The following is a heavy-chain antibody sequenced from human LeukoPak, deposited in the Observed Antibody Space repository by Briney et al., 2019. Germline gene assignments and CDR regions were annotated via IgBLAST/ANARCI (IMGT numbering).Heavy chain of an antibody. CDR3: ASIAAAGIGGDY. Sequence: GGTLRLSCAASGFTFSSYGMSWVRQAPGKGLEWVSYISSSGSTIYYADSVKGRFTISRDNAKNSLYLQMNSLRAEDTAVYYCASIAAAGIGGDYWGQGTLVTVSS. CDR2: ISSSGSTI. J-gene: IGHJ4*02. CDR1: GFTFSSYG. D-gene: IGHD6-13*01. V-gene: IGHV3-48*04.